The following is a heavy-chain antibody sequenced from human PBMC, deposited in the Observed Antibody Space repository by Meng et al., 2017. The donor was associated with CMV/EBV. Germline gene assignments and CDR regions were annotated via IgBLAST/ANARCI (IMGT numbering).Heavy chain of an antibody. CDR3: ARESYRRVSSWHLTGGGAFDI. Sequence: SVKVSCKASGGTFSSYAISWVRQAPGQGLEWMGGIIPIFGTANYAQKFQGRVTITTDESTSTAYMELSSLRSEDTAVYYCARESYRRVSSWHLTGGGAFDIWGQGTMVTVSS. D-gene: IGHD6-13*01. V-gene: IGHV1-69*05. CDR1: GGTFSSYA. CDR2: IIPIFGTA. J-gene: IGHJ3*02.